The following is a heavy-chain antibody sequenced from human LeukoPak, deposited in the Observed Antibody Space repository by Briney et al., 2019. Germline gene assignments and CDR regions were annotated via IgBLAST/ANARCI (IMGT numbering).Heavy chain of an antibody. CDR1: GFTFSTYS. D-gene: IGHD6-13*01. J-gene: IGHJ5*02. CDR3: ARDLAAAGTWFDP. V-gene: IGHV3-21*01. Sequence: GGSLRLSCAASGFTFSTYSMNWVRQAPGKGLEWVSSISSSSSHTYYADLVKGRFTISRDNAKNSLYLQLNSLRAEDTAVYYCARDLAAAGTWFDPWGQGTLVTVSS. CDR2: ISSSSSHT.